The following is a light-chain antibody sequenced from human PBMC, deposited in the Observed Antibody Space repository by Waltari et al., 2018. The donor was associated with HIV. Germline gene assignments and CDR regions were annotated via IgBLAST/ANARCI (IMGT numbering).Light chain of an antibody. CDR3: TSQSVGTTSPRV. CDR2: EVT. J-gene: IGLJ2*01. V-gene: IGLV2-23*02. CDR1: PHDIGCSDF. Sequence: QPALTQPASISGSPGQSITVSCTGCPHDIGCSDFVQWYQQYPKTAPQVTIYEVTRRPSGVSARFSASKSGNTASLTISPLQPDDEAVYFCTSQSVGTTSPRVFGGGTRVTVL.